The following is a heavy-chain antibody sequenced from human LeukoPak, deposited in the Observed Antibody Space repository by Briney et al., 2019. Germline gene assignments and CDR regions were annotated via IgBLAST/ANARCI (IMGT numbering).Heavy chain of an antibody. Sequence: SETLSLTCTVSGGSISSYYWSWIRQPPGKGLEWIGYIYYSGSTNYNPSLKSRVTISVDTSKNRFSLKLSSVTAADTAVYYCARYGVVIDAFDIWGQGTMVTVSS. CDR3: ARYGVVIDAFDI. D-gene: IGHD2-21*01. V-gene: IGHV4-59*01. CDR2: IYYSGST. J-gene: IGHJ3*02. CDR1: GGSISSYY.